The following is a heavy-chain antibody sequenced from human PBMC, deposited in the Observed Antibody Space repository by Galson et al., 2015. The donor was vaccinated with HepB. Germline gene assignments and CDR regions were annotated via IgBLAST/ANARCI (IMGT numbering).Heavy chain of an antibody. CDR2: IRSKASSHAT. CDR1: GFTFSVSA. CDR3: ARLGDLSGYSSL. J-gene: IGHJ4*02. Sequence: SLRLSCAASGFTFSVSAIHWVRQAYGKGLEWVGRIRSKASSHATAYTASLKGRFTISRDDSKNTAYLHMNSLKTEETAVYYCARLGDLSGYSSLWGQGTLVTVSS. V-gene: IGHV3-73*01. D-gene: IGHD6-19*01.